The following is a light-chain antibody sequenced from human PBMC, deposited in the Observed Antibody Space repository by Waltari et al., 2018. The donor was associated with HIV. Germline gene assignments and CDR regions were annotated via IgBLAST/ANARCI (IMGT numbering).Light chain of an antibody. CDR3: QQRSNWPPEIT. CDR1: QSVNTY. CDR2: DAS. V-gene: IGKV3-11*01. Sequence: EIVLIQSPAPLSLSPGDRATLSFRASQSVNTYLAWYQQKPGQAPRLLIYDASNRATGIPARFSGSGSGTDFTLTISSLEPEDFAVYYCQQRSNWPPEITFGQGTRLEIK. J-gene: IGKJ5*01.